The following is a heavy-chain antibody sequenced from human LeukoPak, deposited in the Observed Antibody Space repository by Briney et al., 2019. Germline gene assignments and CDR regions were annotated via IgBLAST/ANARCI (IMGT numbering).Heavy chain of an antibody. Sequence: PGRSLRLSCAASGFTFSSYAMHWVRQAPGKGLEWVAVISYDGSNKYYADSVKGRFTISRDNSKNTLYLQMNSLKTEDTAVYFCTTAPSMIVDYWGQGTLVTVSS. CDR1: GFTFSSYA. CDR3: TTAPSMIVDY. V-gene: IGHV3-30-3*01. CDR2: ISYDGSNK. J-gene: IGHJ4*02. D-gene: IGHD3-22*01.